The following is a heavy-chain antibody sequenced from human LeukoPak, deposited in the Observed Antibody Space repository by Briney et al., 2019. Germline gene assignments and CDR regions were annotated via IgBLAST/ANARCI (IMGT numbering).Heavy chain of an antibody. CDR1: GGSLSSSSYY. V-gene: IGHV4-39*02. CDR2: IYYSGST. CDR3: ARDEGSGWYYFDY. Sequence: SDTLSLTCTVSGGSLSSSSYYWGWIRQPPGKGLEWIGSIYYSGSTYYNPSLKSRVTISVDTSKNQFSLKLSSVTAADTAVYYCARDEGSGWYYFDYWGQGTLVTVSS. D-gene: IGHD6-19*01. J-gene: IGHJ4*02.